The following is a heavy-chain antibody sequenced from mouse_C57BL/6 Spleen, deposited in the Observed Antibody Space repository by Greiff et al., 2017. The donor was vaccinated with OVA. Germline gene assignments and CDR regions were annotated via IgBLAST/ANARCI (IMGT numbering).Heavy chain of an antibody. V-gene: IGHV1-64*01. J-gene: IGHJ1*03. Sequence: VQLQQPGAELVKPGASVKLSCKASGYTFTSYWMHWVKQRPGQGLEWIGMIHPNSGSTNYNEKFKSKATLTVDKSSSTAYMQLSSLTSEDSAVYYCANYYGYHWYFDVWGTGTTVTVSS. D-gene: IGHD2-2*01. CDR2: IHPNSGST. CDR1: GYTFTSYW. CDR3: ANYYGYHWYFDV.